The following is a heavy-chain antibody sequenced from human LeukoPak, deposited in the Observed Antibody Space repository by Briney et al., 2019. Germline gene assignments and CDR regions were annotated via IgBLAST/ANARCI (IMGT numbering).Heavy chain of an antibody. CDR1: GGTFSSYA. CDR2: IIPIFGTA. J-gene: IGHJ4*02. CDR3: ARDPSPYYYGSGSYYPPYFDY. Sequence: SVKVSCKASGGTFSSYAISWVRQAPGQGLEWMGGIIPIFGTANYAQKFQGRVTITADKSTSTAYMELSSLRSEDTAVYYCARDPSPYYYGSGSYYPPYFDYWGQGTLVTVSS. D-gene: IGHD3-10*01. V-gene: IGHV1-69*06.